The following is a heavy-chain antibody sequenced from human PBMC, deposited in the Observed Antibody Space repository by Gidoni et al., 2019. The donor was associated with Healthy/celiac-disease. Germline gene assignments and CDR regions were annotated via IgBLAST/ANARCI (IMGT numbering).Heavy chain of an antibody. J-gene: IGHJ4*02. CDR3: TTGPAGVSSSWPFDY. Sequence: EVQLVESGGGLVKPGGSLRLSCAASGFTFSNAWMSWVRQAPGKGLGWFGRIKSKTDGGTTEYAAPVKGRFTISRDDSQNTLYLQMNSLKTEDTAVYYCTTGPAGVSSSWPFDYWGQGTLVTVSS. CDR1: GFTFSNAW. D-gene: IGHD6-13*01. V-gene: IGHV3-15*01. CDR2: IKSKTDGGTT.